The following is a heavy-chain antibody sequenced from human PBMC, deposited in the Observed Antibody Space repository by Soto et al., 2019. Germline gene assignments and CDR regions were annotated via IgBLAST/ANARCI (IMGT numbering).Heavy chain of an antibody. V-gene: IGHV3-7*03. CDR1: GFTFTTDW. D-gene: IGHD3-10*01. CDR2: IRQGGGAQ. Sequence: PGGSLKISCVASGFTFTTDWMSSVSQDPGKGLQWVANIRQGGGAQYYVDSVKGRFTISRDNAKNSVYSQMDSLRVEDTAVYYCVRGGHGSGSYLGSSWGQGILVTVSS. CDR3: VRGGHGSGSYLGSS. J-gene: IGHJ5*02.